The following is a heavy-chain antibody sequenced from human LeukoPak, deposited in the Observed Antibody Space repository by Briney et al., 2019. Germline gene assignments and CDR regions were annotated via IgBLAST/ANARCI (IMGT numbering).Heavy chain of an antibody. CDR1: GFTFSSYG. D-gene: IGHD2-2*01. CDR2: IWYDGSNK. V-gene: IGHV3-33*01. Sequence: PGGSLRLSCAASGFTFSSYGMHWVRQAPGKGLEWVAVIWYDGSNKYYADSVKGRFTISRDNSKNTLYLQMNSLRAEDTAVYYYARETAGGYAFDYWGQGTLVTVSS. J-gene: IGHJ4*02. CDR3: ARETAGGYAFDY.